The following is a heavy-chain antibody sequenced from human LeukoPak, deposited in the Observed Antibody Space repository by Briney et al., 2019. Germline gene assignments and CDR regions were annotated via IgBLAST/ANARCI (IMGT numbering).Heavy chain of an antibody. CDR1: GFTFDDYT. Sequence: PGGSLRVSCAASGFTFDDYTMHWVRQGPGKGLEWVSLISWDGVNTYYADSVKGRFTISRDNSKNSLFLQMSSLRTEDTALYYCAKGTGKSTLNWFARWGQGTLVTVSS. D-gene: IGHD1-14*01. CDR2: ISWDGVNT. CDR3: AKGTGKSTLNWFAR. V-gene: IGHV3-43*01. J-gene: IGHJ5*02.